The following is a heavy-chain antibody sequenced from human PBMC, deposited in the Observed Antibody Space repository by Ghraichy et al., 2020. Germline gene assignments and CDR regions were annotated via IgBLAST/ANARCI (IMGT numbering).Heavy chain of an antibody. CDR1: GGSFSGYY. D-gene: IGHD6-19*01. CDR3: ARGPIAVTLGDAFDI. V-gene: IGHV4-34*01. Sequence: SETLSLTCAVYGGSFSGYYWSWIRQPPGKGLEWIGEINHSGSTNYNPSLKSRVTISVDTSKNQFSLKLSSVTAADTAVYYCARGPIAVTLGDAFDIWGQGTMVTVSS. J-gene: IGHJ3*02. CDR2: INHSGST.